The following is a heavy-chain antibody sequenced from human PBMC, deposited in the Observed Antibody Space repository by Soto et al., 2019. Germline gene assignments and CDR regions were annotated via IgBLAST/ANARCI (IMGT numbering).Heavy chain of an antibody. CDR1: GGSFSGYY. D-gene: IGHD4-17*01. Sequence: PSETLSLTCAVYGGSFSGYYWSWIRQPPGKGLEWIGETNHSGSTNYNPSLKSRVTISVDTSKNQFSLKLSSVTAADTAVYYCARGGVMTTVDYGYWGQGTLVTVSS. CDR2: TNHSGST. V-gene: IGHV4-34*01. J-gene: IGHJ4*02. CDR3: ARGGVMTTVDYGY.